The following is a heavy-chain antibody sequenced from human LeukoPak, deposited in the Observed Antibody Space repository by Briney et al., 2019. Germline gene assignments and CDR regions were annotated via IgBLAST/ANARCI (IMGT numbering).Heavy chain of an antibody. J-gene: IGHJ4*02. V-gene: IGHV3-23*01. CDR3: AKDLDNSGYYISRLDY. Sequence: GGSLRLSCAASGFTFSSYAMSWVRQAPGKGLEWVSAISGRDGLTYYADSVKGRFTISRDNSKNTIFLEMSSLRAEDTAVYYCAKDLDNSGYYISRLDYWGQGTLVTVSS. D-gene: IGHD3-22*01. CDR2: ISGRDGLT. CDR1: GFTFSSYA.